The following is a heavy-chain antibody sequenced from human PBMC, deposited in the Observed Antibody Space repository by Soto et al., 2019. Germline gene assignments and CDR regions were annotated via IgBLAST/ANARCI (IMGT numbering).Heavy chain of an antibody. V-gene: IGHV3-23*01. CDR3: ARPASGNYRYYFDY. D-gene: IGHD1-26*01. Sequence: GGSLRLSCAASGFTFSSYAMSWVRQAPGKGLEWVSAISGSGGSTYYVDSVKGRFTISRDNSKNTLYLQMNSLSAEDTAVYYCARPASGNYRYYFDYWGQGTLVTVSS. CDR1: GFTFSSYA. J-gene: IGHJ4*02. CDR2: ISGSGGST.